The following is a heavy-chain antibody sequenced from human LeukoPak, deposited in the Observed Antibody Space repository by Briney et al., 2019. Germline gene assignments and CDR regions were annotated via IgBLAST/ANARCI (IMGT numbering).Heavy chain of an antibody. CDR1: GGSIGSYY. V-gene: IGHV4-59*01. D-gene: IGHD6-19*01. Sequence: SETLSLTCTVSGGSIGSYYWNWIRQAPGKGLEWIGYIHYSGSTNHNSSLKSRVTISVDTSKNQYSLKLSSVTAADTAVYYCARDGVAGGFGYWGQGTLVTVSS. CDR3: ARDGVAGGFGY. J-gene: IGHJ4*02. CDR2: IHYSGST.